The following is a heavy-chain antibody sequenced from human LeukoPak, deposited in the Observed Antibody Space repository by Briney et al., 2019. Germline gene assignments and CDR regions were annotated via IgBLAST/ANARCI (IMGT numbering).Heavy chain of an antibody. V-gene: IGHV3-11*01. CDR1: GFTFSGYY. D-gene: IGHD2-15*01. CDR3: ARDGGGYCSGGSCYAPRFDP. Sequence: GGSLRLSCAASGFTFSGYYMSWIRQAPGKGLEWVSYISSSGSTIYYADSVKGRFTISRDNAKNSLYLQMNSLRAEDTAVYYCARDGGGYCSGGSCYAPRFDPWGQGTLVTVSS. CDR2: ISSSGSTI. J-gene: IGHJ5*02.